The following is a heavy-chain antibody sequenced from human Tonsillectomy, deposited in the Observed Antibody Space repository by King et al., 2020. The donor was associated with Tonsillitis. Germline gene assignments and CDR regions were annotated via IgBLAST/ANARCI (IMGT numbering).Heavy chain of an antibody. J-gene: IGHJ6*03. Sequence: VQLVESGGGLVQPGGSLRLSCAASGFTVSNNYMSWVRQAPGKGLEWGSVIFSGGSAYYADSVKGRFTISRDSSKNTLFLQMNSLRAEDTAVYYCDAEMAAIPHYYYYMDVWGKGTTVAVSS. V-gene: IGHV3-66*01. CDR1: GFTVSNNY. CDR2: IFSGGSA. D-gene: IGHD5-24*01. CDR3: DAEMAAIPHYYYYMDV.